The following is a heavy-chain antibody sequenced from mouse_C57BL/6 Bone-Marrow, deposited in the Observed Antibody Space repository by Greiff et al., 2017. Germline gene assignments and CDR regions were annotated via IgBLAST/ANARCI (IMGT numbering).Heavy chain of an antibody. V-gene: IGHV1-54*01. Sequence: VKLMESGAELVRPGTSVKVSCKASGYAFTNYLIEWVKQRPGQGLEWIGVINPGSGGTNYNEKFKGKATLTADKSSSTAYMQLSSLTSGDSAVYFCARRMDYWGQGTSVTVSS. CDR2: INPGSGGT. J-gene: IGHJ4*01. CDR1: GYAFTNYL. CDR3: ARRMDY.